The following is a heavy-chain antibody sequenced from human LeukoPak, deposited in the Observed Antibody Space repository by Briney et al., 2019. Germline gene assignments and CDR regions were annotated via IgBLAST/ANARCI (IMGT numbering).Heavy chain of an antibody. V-gene: IGHV3-23*01. J-gene: IGHJ4*02. CDR3: ARSESYYDFWSGYYTSHFDY. CDR1: GFTFSSYA. D-gene: IGHD3-3*01. Sequence: PGGSLRLSCAASGFTFSSYAITWVRQAPGKGLEWVSAVSSNGAKTYYADSVKGRFTISRDNYKNMVFLQMNSLRAEDTAVYYCARSESYYDFWSGYYTSHFDYWGQGTLVTVSS. CDR2: VSSNGAKT.